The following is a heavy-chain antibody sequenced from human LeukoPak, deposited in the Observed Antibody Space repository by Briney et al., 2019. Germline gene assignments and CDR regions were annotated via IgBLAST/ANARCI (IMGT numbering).Heavy chain of an antibody. CDR2: IKQDGSEK. J-gene: IGHJ4*02. CDR3: AKAADTNYFRYGDY. CDR1: GFTFSSYW. V-gene: IGHV3-7*03. D-gene: IGHD1-7*01. Sequence: GGSLRLSYAASGFTFSSYWMSWVRQAPGKGLEWVANIKQDGSEKYYVDSVKGRFTISRDNSKNTVYLQMNNLRADDTALYFCAKAADTNYFRYGDYWGQGTLVTVSS.